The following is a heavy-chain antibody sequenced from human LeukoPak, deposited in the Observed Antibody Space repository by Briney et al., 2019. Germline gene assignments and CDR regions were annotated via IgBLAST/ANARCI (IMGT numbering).Heavy chain of an antibody. Sequence: PGGSLRLACAASGFTFSRYDMHWVRQASGKGLEWVSAIGPFGDPYYPGSVKGRFTISRDNSKNTLYLQMNSLRVEDTAVYYCARDPGGDYFDYWGQGTLVTVSS. CDR2: IGPFGDP. J-gene: IGHJ4*02. D-gene: IGHD3-10*01. CDR3: ARDPGGDYFDY. CDR1: GFTFSRYD. V-gene: IGHV3-13*05.